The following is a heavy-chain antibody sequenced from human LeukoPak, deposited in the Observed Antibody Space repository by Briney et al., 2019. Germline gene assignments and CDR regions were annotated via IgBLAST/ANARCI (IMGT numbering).Heavy chain of an antibody. J-gene: IGHJ4*02. V-gene: IGHV3-53*01. CDR3: ANRCSSTSCYYY. CDR1: GFTVSRNY. Sequence: GGSLRLSCAASGFTVSRNYMSWVRQAPGKGLEWVSVIYTDGGTHYADSVKGRFTISRDNSKNTLYLQMNSLRAEDTAVYYCANRCSSTSCYYYWGQGTLVTVSS. D-gene: IGHD2-2*01. CDR2: IYTDGGT.